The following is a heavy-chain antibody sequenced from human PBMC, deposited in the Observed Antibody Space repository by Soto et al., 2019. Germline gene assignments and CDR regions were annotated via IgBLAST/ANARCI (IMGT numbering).Heavy chain of an antibody. D-gene: IGHD3-3*01. J-gene: IGHJ4*02. V-gene: IGHV3-23*01. CDR1: GFSFGSYA. CDR3: ARWSYLDY. Sequence: GGSLRLSCAASGFSFGSYALSWVRQAPGKGLEWVSTISGSDGNTFYADSVKGRFSISSDTSQSTLYLQMNSLRADATAMYYCARWSYLDYWGQGPRVTVSS. CDR2: ISGSDGNT.